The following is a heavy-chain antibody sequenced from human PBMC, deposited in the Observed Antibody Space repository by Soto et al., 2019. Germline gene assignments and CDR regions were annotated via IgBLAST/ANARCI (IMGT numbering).Heavy chain of an antibody. CDR2: ISYDGSNK. CDR3: AKSYHDYVSNYGMDV. V-gene: IGHV3-30*18. Sequence: PGGSLRLSCAASGFTFSSYGMHWVRQAPGKGLEWVAVISYDGSNKYYADSVKGRFTISRDNSKNTLYLQMNSLRAEDTAVYYCAKSYHDYVSNYGMDVWGQGTTVTVSS. J-gene: IGHJ6*02. D-gene: IGHD3-16*01. CDR1: GFTFSSYG.